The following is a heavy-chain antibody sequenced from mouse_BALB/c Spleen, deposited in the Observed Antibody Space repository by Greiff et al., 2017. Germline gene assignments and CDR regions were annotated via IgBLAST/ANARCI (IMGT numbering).Heavy chain of an antibody. D-gene: IGHD1-2*01. CDR3: ARDRRLLRLREYAMDY. Sequence: VQGVESGPGLVAPSQSLSITCTVSGFSLTSYGVHWVRQPPGKGLEWLGVIWAGGSTNYNSALMSRLSISKDNSKSQVFLKMNSLQTDDTAMYYCARDRRLLRLREYAMDYWGQGTSVTVSS. J-gene: IGHJ4*01. V-gene: IGHV2-9*02. CDR1: GFSLTSYG. CDR2: IWAGGST.